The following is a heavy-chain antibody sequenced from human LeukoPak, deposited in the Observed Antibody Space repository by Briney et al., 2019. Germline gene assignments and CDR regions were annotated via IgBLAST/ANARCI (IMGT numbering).Heavy chain of an antibody. Sequence: PSETLSLTCAVSGXSISSGHWWSWVRQPPMNGLAWTGEIYQSGGTNYNPSLNSRVTISIDKSKNQFSLKLTSVTAADTAVYYCARGISPGSGWFFNIWGQGTVVSVSS. D-gene: IGHD6-19*01. J-gene: IGHJ3*02. CDR3: ARGISPGSGWFFNI. CDR1: GXSISSGHW. V-gene: IGHV4-4*02. CDR2: IYQSGGT.